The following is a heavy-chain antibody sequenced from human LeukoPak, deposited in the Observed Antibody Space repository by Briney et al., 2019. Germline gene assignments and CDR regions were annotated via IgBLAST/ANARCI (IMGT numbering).Heavy chain of an antibody. CDR3: ARGLEYSSSSGLGGGY. Sequence: GVSVKVSCKASGYTFTGYYMHWVRQAPGQGLEWMGCNNPNSGGTNYAQKFQGRVTMTRDTSISTAYMELSRLRSDDTAVYYCARGLEYSSSSGLGGGYWGQGTLVTVSS. J-gene: IGHJ4*02. CDR1: GYTFTGYY. V-gene: IGHV1-2*02. CDR2: NNPNSGGT. D-gene: IGHD6-6*01.